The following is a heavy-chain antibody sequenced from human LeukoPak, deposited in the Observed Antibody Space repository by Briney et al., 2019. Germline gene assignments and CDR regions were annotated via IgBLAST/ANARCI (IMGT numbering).Heavy chain of an antibody. CDR3: ARGEKWDLHAFDM. V-gene: IGHV4-39*07. CDR1: GGSISSSSYY. CDR2: IYYSGST. J-gene: IGHJ3*02. Sequence: PSETLSLTCTVSGGSISSSSYYWGWIRQPPGKGLEWIGSIYYSGSTYYNPSLKSRVTISVDTSKNQFSLKLTSVTAADTALYYCARGEKWDLHAFDMWGQGTVVTVSS. D-gene: IGHD1-26*01.